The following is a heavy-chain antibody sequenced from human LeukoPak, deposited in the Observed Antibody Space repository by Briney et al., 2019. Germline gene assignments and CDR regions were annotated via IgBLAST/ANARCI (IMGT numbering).Heavy chain of an antibody. Sequence: GGSLRLSCAASGFTFSDYYMSWIRQAPGKGLEWVSQISSSGSPIYYADSVKGRFTVSRDNAKNSLYLQMNSLRAVDTAVYYCARVFTRGYSYGHFDYWGQGTLVTVSS. V-gene: IGHV3-11*01. CDR3: ARVFTRGYSYGHFDY. CDR2: ISSSGSPI. CDR1: GFTFSDYY. J-gene: IGHJ4*02. D-gene: IGHD5-18*01.